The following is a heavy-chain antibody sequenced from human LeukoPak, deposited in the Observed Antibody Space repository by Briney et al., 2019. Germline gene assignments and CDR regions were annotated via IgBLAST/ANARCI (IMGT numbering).Heavy chain of an antibody. CDR3: ARAKVDTAMVWPDWYPIDY. CDR2: INPNSGGT. Sequence: ASVKVSCKASGYTFTGYYMHWVRQAPGQGLEWMGRINPNSGGTNYAQKFQGRVTMTRDTSISTAYMDLSRLRSDDTAVYYCARAKVDTAMVWPDWYPIDYWGQGTLVTVSS. D-gene: IGHD5-18*01. J-gene: IGHJ4*02. V-gene: IGHV1-2*06. CDR1: GYTFTGYY.